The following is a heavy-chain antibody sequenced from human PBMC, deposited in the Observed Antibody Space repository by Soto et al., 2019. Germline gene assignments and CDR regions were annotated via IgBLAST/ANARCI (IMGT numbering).Heavy chain of an antibody. CDR1: GFTFSGHY. J-gene: IGHJ4*02. CDR3: AKDLFVLSGNFDC. Sequence: EVQLVESGGGLVHPGGSLRLSCAASGFTFSGHYMNWVRQAPGKGLEWVSAISGSGGNTYYADSVKGRFTISRDNSKNTLYLQMNSLRVEDTAVYYCAKDLFVLSGNFDCWGQGTLVTVSS. CDR2: ISGSGGNT. D-gene: IGHD2-8*01. V-gene: IGHV3-23*04.